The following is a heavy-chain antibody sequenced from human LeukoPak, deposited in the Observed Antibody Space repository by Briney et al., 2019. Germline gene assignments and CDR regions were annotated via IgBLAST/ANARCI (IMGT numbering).Heavy chain of an antibody. CDR1: GFTFGDYA. V-gene: IGHV3-23*01. J-gene: IGHJ4*02. Sequence: QSGGSLRLSCTASGFTFGDYAMSWVRQAPGKGLEWVSGITMSGDSTYYADSVKGRFTISRDNSKNTLYLQMTSLRAEDTALYYCARTPNRFYDFWGQGTLVTVSS. CDR2: ITMSGDST. CDR3: ARTPNRFYDF.